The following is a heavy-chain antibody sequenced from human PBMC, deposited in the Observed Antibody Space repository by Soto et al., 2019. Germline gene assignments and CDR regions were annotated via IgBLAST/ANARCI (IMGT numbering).Heavy chain of an antibody. V-gene: IGHV1-69*12. CDR1: GGTFSTYA. D-gene: IGHD5-18*01. CDR3: ASGIQLWLRRINNGYSG. CDR2: IIPMFGTA. Sequence: QVQLVQSGAEVKKPESSVKVSCKAPGGTFSTYAISWVRQAPGQGLEWMGGIIPMFGTANYVQRFQDRVTIPADESTNTVYRELSSLRPEDTAVYFCASGIQLWLRRINNGYSGWGKGTLVTVSS. J-gene: IGHJ4*02.